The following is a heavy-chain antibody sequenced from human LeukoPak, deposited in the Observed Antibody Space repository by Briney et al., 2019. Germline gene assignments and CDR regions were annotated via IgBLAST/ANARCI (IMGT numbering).Heavy chain of an antibody. D-gene: IGHD2-15*01. J-gene: IGHJ3*02. CDR3: ARDGGYFAAFDI. CDR1: GGSISSSSYY. CDR2: IYYSGST. Sequence: SETLSLTCTVSGGSISSSSYYWGWIRQPPGKGLEWIGSIYYSGSTYYNPSLKSRVTISVDTSKSQLSLKLSSVTAADTAVHYCARDGGYFAAFDIWGQGTMVTVSS. V-gene: IGHV4-39*07.